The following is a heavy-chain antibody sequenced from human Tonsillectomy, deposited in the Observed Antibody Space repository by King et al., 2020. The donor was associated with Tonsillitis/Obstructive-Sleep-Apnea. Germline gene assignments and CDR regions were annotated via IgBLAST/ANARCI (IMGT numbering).Heavy chain of an antibody. CDR2: ISSSSSYI. D-gene: IGHD5-12*01. J-gene: IGHJ5*02. V-gene: IGHV3-21*01. Sequence: VQLVESGGGLVKPGGSLRLSCAASGFTFSSYSMNWVRQAPGKGLEWVSSISSSSSYIYYADSVKGRFTISRDNAKNSLYLQMNSLRAEDTAVYYCARDLRQEWQRGGYWFDPWGQGTLVTVSS. CDR3: ARDLRQEWQRGGYWFDP. CDR1: GFTFSSYS.